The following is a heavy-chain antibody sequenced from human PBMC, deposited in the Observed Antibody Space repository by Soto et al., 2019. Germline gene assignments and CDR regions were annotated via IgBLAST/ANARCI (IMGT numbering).Heavy chain of an antibody. V-gene: IGHV3-15*01. CDR2: IKRKTDGGTT. J-gene: IGHJ5*02. D-gene: IGHD2-15*01. CDR1: GFTFSNAW. Sequence: EVQLVESGGGLVKPGGSLRLSCAASGFTFSNAWMSWVRQAPGKGLEWVGHIKRKTDGGTTDYAAPVKGRFTISRDDSKNTLGLQKNSLKTEDTAVYYCATVVGYCSGVSCYFGWFDPWGQGTLVTVSS. CDR3: ATVVGYCSGVSCYFGWFDP.